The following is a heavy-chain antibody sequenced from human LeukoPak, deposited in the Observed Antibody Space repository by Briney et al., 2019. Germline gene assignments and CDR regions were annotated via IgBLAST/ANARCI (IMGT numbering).Heavy chain of an antibody. Sequence: SETLSLTCTVSGGSLSSSSYYWGWIRQPPGKGLEWIGSIYYSGSTYYHPSLKSRVTISVDTSKNQFSLKLSSVTAADTAVYFCARGPYSYDSSGAFDIWGQGTMVTVSS. CDR3: ARGPYSYDSSGAFDI. J-gene: IGHJ3*02. V-gene: IGHV4-39*01. CDR1: GGSLSSSSYY. D-gene: IGHD3-22*01. CDR2: IYYSGST.